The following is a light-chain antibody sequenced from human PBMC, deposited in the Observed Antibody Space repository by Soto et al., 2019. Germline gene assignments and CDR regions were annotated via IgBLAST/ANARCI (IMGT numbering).Light chain of an antibody. Sequence: EIVLTQSPGTLSLSPGERATLSCRASRSVSSGYLAWYQQRPGQAPRLLIYGASSRATGIPDRFSGSGSGTDFTLTISRLEPEDFAVYHCQQYGSSITFGQGTRLEIK. V-gene: IGKV3-20*01. J-gene: IGKJ5*01. CDR1: RSVSSGY. CDR3: QQYGSSIT. CDR2: GAS.